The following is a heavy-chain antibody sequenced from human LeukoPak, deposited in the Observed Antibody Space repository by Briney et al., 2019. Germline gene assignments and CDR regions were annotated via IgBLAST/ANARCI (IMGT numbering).Heavy chain of an antibody. Sequence: SETLSLTCAVYGGSFSGYYWSWIRQPPGKGLEWIGEINHSGSTNYNPSLKSRVTISVDTSKNQFSPKLSSVTAADTAVYYCARGLERWLQRFDYWGQGTLVTVSS. CDR3: ARGLERWLQRFDY. J-gene: IGHJ4*02. CDR2: INHSGST. CDR1: GGSFSGYY. D-gene: IGHD5-24*01. V-gene: IGHV4-34*01.